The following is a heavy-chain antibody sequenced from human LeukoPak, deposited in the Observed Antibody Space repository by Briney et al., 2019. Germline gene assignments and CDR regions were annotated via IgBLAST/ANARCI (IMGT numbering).Heavy chain of an antibody. J-gene: IGHJ5*02. Sequence: NPGGSLRLSCAASGFTFSSYSMNWVRQAPGKGLEWVSSISSSSSYIYYADSVKGRFTISRDNAKNSLYLQMNSLRAEDTAVYYCARGFAYGDDWFDLWGQGTLVTVSS. V-gene: IGHV3-21*01. D-gene: IGHD4-17*01. CDR1: GFTFSSYS. CDR3: ARGFAYGDDWFDL. CDR2: ISSSSSYI.